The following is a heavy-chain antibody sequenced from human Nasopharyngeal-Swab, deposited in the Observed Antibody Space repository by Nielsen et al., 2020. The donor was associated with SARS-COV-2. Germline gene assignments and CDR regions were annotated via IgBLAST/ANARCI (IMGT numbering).Heavy chain of an antibody. CDR3: AREPAARPPAPDYYYYYGMDV. D-gene: IGHD6-6*01. V-gene: IGHV3-48*02. CDR2: ISSSSSTI. J-gene: IGHJ6*02. CDR1: GFTFSSYS. Sequence: GGSLRLSCAASGFTFSSYSMNWVRQAPGKGLEWVSYISSSSSTIYYADSVKGRFTISRDNAKNSLYLQMNSLRDEDTAAYYCAREPAARPPAPDYYYYYGMDVWGQGTTVTVSS.